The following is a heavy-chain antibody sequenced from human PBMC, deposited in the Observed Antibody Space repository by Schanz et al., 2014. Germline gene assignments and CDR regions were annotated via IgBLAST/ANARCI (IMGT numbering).Heavy chain of an antibody. D-gene: IGHD3-10*01. V-gene: IGHV1-69*08. CDR3: ARDPSFSMVRGVIIDSYYYGMDV. CDR2: IIPVLNIA. J-gene: IGHJ6*02. CDR1: GGTFSSYT. Sequence: QLQLVQSGAEVKEPGSSVKVSCKLSGGTFSSYTISWMRQAPGQGLEWMGKIIPVLNIATYAQRFQGRVSITADTSTNTAYMELSSLTSDDTAVFYCARDPSFSMVRGVIIDSYYYGMDVWGQGTTVTVSS.